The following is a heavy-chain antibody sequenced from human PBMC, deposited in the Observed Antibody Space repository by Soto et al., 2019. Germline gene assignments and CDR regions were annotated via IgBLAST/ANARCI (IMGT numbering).Heavy chain of an antibody. J-gene: IGHJ5*02. CDR2: ISSSGSKT. V-gene: IGHV3-48*03. CDR3: ARGSIAAPNWFDP. D-gene: IGHD3-16*02. CDR1: GFTFRNFE. Sequence: PVGSLRLSCAASGFTFRNFEMNWVRQVPGKGLEWISYISSSGSKTYYADSVKGRFTISRDNTEDSLFLQMNNLRVEDTGIYFCARGSIAAPNWFDPWVQGTRVTVSS.